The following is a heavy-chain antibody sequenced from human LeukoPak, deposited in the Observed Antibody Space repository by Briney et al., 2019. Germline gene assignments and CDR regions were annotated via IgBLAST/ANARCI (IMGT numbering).Heavy chain of an antibody. D-gene: IGHD5-12*01. CDR3: ARGLDSGYANPFDY. CDR2: ISYDGSNK. V-gene: IGHV3-30-3*01. CDR1: GFTFSTYA. Sequence: TGGSLRLSCAASGFTFSTYAMHWVRQAPGKGLEWVAVISYDGSNKYYADSVKGRFTISRDNSKNTLYLQMNSLRAEDTAVYYCARGLDSGYANPFDYWGQGTLVTVSS. J-gene: IGHJ4*02.